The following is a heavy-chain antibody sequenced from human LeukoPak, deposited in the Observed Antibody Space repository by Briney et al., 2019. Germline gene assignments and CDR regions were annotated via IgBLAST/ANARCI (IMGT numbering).Heavy chain of an antibody. J-gene: IGHJ5*02. V-gene: IGHV4-38-2*02. CDR1: GYSISSGFY. CDR3: ARDALRGDNDLTNWFDP. D-gene: IGHD2-21*02. CDR2: IYHSGST. Sequence: SETLFLTCTVSGYSISSGFYWGWIRQPPGKGLEWIGSIYHSGSTNYNPSLKSRVTISVDTSKNQFSLKLSSVTAADTAVYYCARDALRGDNDLTNWFDPWGQGTLVTVSS.